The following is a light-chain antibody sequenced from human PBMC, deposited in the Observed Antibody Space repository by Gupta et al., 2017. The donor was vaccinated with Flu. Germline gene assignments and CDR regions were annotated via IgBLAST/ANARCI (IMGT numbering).Light chain of an antibody. V-gene: IGLV1-47*01. CDR2: RDN. CDR3: ASWDDRLSGQV. CDR1: TSKIGSNY. Sequence: RVTISCSGSTSKIGSNYVFGYQQRPGAAPSLLIYRDNQRLSGVPERFSGSKSGTSASLAISGLRAEDEADYYCASWDDRLSGQVFGGGTKLTVL. J-gene: IGLJ3*02.